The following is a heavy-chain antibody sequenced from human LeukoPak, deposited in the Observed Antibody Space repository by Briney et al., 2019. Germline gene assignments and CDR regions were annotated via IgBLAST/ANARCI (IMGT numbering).Heavy chain of an antibody. CDR3: VRGAPYRDNSHY. D-gene: IGHD4-17*01. CDR1: GFAFSTYW. Sequence: QPGGSLRLSCAASGFAFSTYWMHWARQAPGKGLVWVSRINVDGSTTYYADSVRGRFTISRDNARTTVYLQMNSLRAEDTAIYYCVRGAPYRDNSHYWGQGTLVTVST. V-gene: IGHV3-74*01. CDR2: INVDGSTT. J-gene: IGHJ4*02.